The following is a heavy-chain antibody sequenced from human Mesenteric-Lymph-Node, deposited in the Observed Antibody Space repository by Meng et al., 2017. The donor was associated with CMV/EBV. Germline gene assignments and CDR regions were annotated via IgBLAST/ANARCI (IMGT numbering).Heavy chain of an antibody. V-gene: IGHV1-18*01. CDR1: GYSFTSYG. CDR2: ISAYNGNT. CDR3: ARDDRQQNGLDY. D-gene: IGHD6-13*01. Sequence: SCKASGYSFTSYGIRWVRQAAGKGLEWMGWISAYNGNTNYAQKRQGRVTMTTDTSTSTAYMELRSLRSDDTDVYYCARDDRQQNGLDYWGQGTLVTVSA. J-gene: IGHJ4*02.